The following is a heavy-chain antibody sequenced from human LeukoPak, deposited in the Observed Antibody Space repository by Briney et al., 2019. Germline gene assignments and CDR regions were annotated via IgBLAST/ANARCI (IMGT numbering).Heavy chain of an antibody. CDR3: ARMAFTSILDAFDI. CDR2: IYHSGST. Sequence: SQTLSLTCTVSGGSISSGGYYWSWIRQPPGKGLEWIGYIYHSGSTYYNPSLKSRVTISVDTSKNQFSLKLSSVTAADTAVYYCARMAFTSILDAFDIWGQGTMVTVSS. D-gene: IGHD3-10*01. CDR1: GGSISSGGYY. V-gene: IGHV4-30-2*01. J-gene: IGHJ3*02.